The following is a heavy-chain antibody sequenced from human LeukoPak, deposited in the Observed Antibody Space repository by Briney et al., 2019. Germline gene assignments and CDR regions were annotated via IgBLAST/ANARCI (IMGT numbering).Heavy chain of an antibody. CDR1: GFTFSSYA. Sequence: GRSLRLSCAASGFTFSSYAMHWVRQAPGKGLEWVAVISYDGSNKYYADSVKGRFTISRDNSKNTLYLQMNSLRAEDTAVYYCARPKSDFWSGYSHPYFDYWGQGTLVTVSS. V-gene: IGHV3-30-3*01. CDR2: ISYDGSNK. J-gene: IGHJ4*02. D-gene: IGHD3-3*01. CDR3: ARPKSDFWSGYSHPYFDY.